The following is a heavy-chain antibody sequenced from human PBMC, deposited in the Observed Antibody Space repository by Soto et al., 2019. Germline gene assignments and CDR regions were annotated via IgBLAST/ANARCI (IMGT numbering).Heavy chain of an antibody. CDR2: ISGSGANT. V-gene: IGHV3-23*01. Sequence: GGSLRLSCAASGFSFSYYSMSWVRQAPGKGLEWVSSISGSGANTYYADSVKGRFSISRDNSKNTLYLQLNSLRAEDTAEYYCAKHIADYESGYFRWLDAWGQGTLVTVYS. CDR3: AKHIADYESGYFRWLDA. J-gene: IGHJ5*02. CDR1: GFSFSYYS. D-gene: IGHD3-9*01.